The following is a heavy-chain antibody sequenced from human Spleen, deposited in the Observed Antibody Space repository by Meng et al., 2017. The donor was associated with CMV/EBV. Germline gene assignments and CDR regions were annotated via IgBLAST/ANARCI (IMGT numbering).Heavy chain of an antibody. J-gene: IGHJ4*02. CDR3: ARRGAAAGTDY. D-gene: IGHD6-13*01. Sequence: SETLSLTCTVSGGSVSSGSYYWSWIRQPPGKGLEWIGEINHSGSTNYNPSLKSRVTISVDTSKNQFSLKLSSVTAADTAVYYCARRGAAAGTDYWGQGTLVTVSS. V-gene: IGHV4-61*01. CDR1: GGSVSSGSYY. CDR2: INHSGST.